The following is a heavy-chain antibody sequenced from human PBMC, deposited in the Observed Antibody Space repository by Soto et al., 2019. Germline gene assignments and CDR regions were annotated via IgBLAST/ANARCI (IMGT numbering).Heavy chain of an antibody. D-gene: IGHD3-10*01. V-gene: IGHV3-23*01. CDR2: ISGSGGST. CDR1: GFTFSSYA. Sequence: GGSLRLSCAASGFTFSSYAMSWVRQAPGKGLEWVSAISGSGGSTYYADSVKGRFTISRDNSKNTLYLQMNSLRAEDTAVYYCAKLVADYGSGSPPVDYWGQGTLVTVSS. J-gene: IGHJ4*02. CDR3: AKLVADYGSGSPPVDY.